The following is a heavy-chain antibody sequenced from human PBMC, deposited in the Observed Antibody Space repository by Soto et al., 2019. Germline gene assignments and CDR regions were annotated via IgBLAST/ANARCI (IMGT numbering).Heavy chain of an antibody. CDR2: IRSKANSYAT. CDR1: GFTFSGSA. V-gene: IGHV3-73*01. CDR3: TYDILTGSNWFDP. Sequence: SGGSLRLSCAASGFTFSGSAMHWVRQASGKGLEWVGRIRSKANSYATAYAASVKGRFTISRDDSKNTAYLQMNSLKTEDTAVYYCTYDILTGSNWFDPWGQGTLVTVS. D-gene: IGHD3-9*01. J-gene: IGHJ5*02.